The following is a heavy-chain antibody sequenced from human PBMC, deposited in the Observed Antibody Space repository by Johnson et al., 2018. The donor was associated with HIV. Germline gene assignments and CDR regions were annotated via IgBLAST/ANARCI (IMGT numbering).Heavy chain of an antibody. J-gene: IGHJ3*02. CDR1: GLTFSDYY. CDR3: ARDVMYYYDSSGYSWAFDI. CDR2: ISSSGSSR. D-gene: IGHD3-22*01. V-gene: IGHV3-11*04. Sequence: QVQLVESGGGLVKPGGSLIVSCEASGLTFSDYYMSWIRQAPGKGLEWVSYISSSGSSRYYADSVKGRFTITRDNVKNSLYMQMNSLRAEDTAVYYCARDVMYYYDSSGYSWAFDIWGQGTMVTVSS.